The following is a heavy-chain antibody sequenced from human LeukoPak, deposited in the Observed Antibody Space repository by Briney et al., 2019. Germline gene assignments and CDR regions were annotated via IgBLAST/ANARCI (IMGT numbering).Heavy chain of an antibody. CDR2: IKQDGSDK. D-gene: IGHD6-13*01. Sequence: GGSLRLSCAASGFTFSSYWMSWVRQAPGKGLEWVASIKQDGSDKYYVDSVKGRFTISRDNAKNSLYLQMNSLKPEDTAVYYCARVAEAAAFDSWGQGTLVTVSP. V-gene: IGHV3-7*01. CDR3: ARVAEAAAFDS. J-gene: IGHJ4*02. CDR1: GFTFSSYW.